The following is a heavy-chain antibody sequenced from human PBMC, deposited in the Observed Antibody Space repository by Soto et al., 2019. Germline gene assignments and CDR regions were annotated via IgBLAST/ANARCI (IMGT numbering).Heavy chain of an antibody. CDR1: GGSISSGTYY. V-gene: IGHV4-31*03. Sequence: QVQLQESGPGLVKPSQTLSLTCTVSGGSISSGTYYWSWIRQHPGKGLEWIGYIYCSGTTYYNPSLKSRVTISVDTSENQFSLKLTSVNAADTAFYYCASSPGGYYYDYWGQGTLVTVSS. J-gene: IGHJ4*02. CDR3: ASSPGGYYYDY. CDR2: IYCSGTT. D-gene: IGHD3-22*01.